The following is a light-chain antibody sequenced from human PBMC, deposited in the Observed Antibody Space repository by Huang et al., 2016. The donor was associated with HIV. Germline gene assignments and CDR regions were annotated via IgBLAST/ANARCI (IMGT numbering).Light chain of an antibody. V-gene: IGKV1-27*01. CDR1: QAITNY. CDR2: AAS. Sequence: DMQLTQSPSSLSASVGDKVTITCRASQAITNYLAWYQQKPGKVPKRLISAASVLRSGVSSRFSGSGSGTDFTLTISSLQPEDVATYYCQKYDGAPFTFGQGTRLEIK. J-gene: IGKJ5*01. CDR3: QKYDGAPFT.